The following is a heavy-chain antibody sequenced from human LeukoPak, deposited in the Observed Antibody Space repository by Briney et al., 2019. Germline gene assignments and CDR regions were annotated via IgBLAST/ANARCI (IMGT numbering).Heavy chain of an antibody. CDR1: GNTFTSYD. CDR2: MNPNSGNT. J-gene: IGHJ6*02. Sequence: ASVKVSCKASGNTFTSYDINWVRQATGQGLEWMGWMNPNSGNTGYAQKFQGRVTMTRNTSISTAYMELSSLRSEDTAVYYCARFSYGSGSYYPYYYYGMDVWGQGTTVTVSS. D-gene: IGHD3-10*01. CDR3: ARFSYGSGSYYPYYYYGMDV. V-gene: IGHV1-8*01.